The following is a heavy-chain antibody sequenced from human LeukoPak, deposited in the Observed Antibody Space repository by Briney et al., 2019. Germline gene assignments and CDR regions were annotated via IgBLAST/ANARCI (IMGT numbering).Heavy chain of an antibody. CDR1: GGSLSIGSYY. V-gene: IGHV4-61*02. D-gene: IGHD2-15*01. Sequence: PSETLSLTCTVSGGSLSIGSYYWSWIRQPAGKGLEWIGRIYTSGSTNYNPSLKSRVTISVDTSKNQFSLKLSSVTAADTAVYYCARGIWFDPWGQGTLVTVSS. CDR2: IYTSGST. J-gene: IGHJ5*02. CDR3: ARGIWFDP.